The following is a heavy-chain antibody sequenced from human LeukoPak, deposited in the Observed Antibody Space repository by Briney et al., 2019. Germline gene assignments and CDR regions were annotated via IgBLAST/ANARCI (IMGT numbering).Heavy chain of an antibody. Sequence: ASVKVSCKTSGYTFTDYYMHCVRQAPGQGLEWMGWINPDSGGTSYAQKFQGRVTMTRDTSISTAYMELSRLRFDDTAVYYCARDGGDGYNAYYFDYWGQGSLVTVSS. J-gene: IGHJ4*02. CDR1: GYTFTDYY. V-gene: IGHV1-2*02. D-gene: IGHD5-24*01. CDR3: ARDGGDGYNAYYFDY. CDR2: INPDSGGT.